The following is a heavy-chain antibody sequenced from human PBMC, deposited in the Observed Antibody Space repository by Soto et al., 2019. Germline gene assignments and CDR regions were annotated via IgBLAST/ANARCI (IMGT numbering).Heavy chain of an antibody. CDR2: IYPGDSDT. Sequence: VEALTISCKGSGYRFSSYWCCWVPQMPGKGLEWMGIIYPGDSDTRYSPSFQGQVTISADKSISTAYLQWSSLKASDTAMYYRARQGTGWYFDYWGQRNMVTVSS. D-gene: IGHD6-19*01. CDR3: ARQGTGWYFDY. CDR1: GYRFSSYW. V-gene: IGHV5-51*01. J-gene: IGHJ4*02.